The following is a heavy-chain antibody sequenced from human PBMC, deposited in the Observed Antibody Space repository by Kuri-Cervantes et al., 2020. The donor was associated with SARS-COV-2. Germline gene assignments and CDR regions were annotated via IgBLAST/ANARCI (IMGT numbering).Heavy chain of an antibody. CDR2: MSSSGSDI. J-gene: IGHJ4*02. V-gene: IGHV3-21*01. D-gene: IGHD2-8*01. CDR3: ARGKYGPIV. CDR1: GLTLNSYT. Sequence: GGSLRLSCAASGLTLNSYTMNWVRQAPGKGLEWVSSMSSSGSDIFYADSVKGRFTVSRDNAENSLYLQMNSLRVEDTAVYYCARGKYGPIVWGQGTLVTVSS.